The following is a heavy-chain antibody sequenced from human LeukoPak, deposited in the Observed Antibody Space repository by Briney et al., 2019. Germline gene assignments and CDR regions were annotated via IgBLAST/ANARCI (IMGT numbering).Heavy chain of an antibody. V-gene: IGHV3-23*01. CDR2: ISGSGGST. CDR3: AKAFGSWYDYYYYMDV. CDR1: GFTFSSYG. Sequence: PGGSLRLSCAASGFTFSSYGMSWVRQAPGKGLEWVSAISGSGGSTYYADSVKGRFTISRDNSKNTLYLQMNSLRAEDTAVYYCAKAFGSWYDYYYYMDVWGKGTTVTVSS. J-gene: IGHJ6*03. D-gene: IGHD1-26*01.